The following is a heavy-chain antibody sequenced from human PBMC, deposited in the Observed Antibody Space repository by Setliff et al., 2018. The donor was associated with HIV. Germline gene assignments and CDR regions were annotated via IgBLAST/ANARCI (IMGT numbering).Heavy chain of an antibody. V-gene: IGHV1-46*01. J-gene: IGHJ4*02. CDR1: GYALTSYS. D-gene: IGHD3-9*01. CDR3: ARSFDILTGDLDY. CDR2: INPSIVST. Sequence: ASVKVSCKASGYALTSYSLTWVRQAPGQGLEWMGIINPSIVSTTYAEKFQGRVAMTRDTSTGTVYMELSSLKSEDTAVYYCARSFDILTGDLDYWGQGTLVTVSS.